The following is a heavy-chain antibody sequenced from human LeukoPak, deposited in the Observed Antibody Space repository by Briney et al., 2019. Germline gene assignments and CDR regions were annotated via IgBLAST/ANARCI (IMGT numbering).Heavy chain of an antibody. CDR1: GGSISSSSYY. D-gene: IGHD1-26*01. CDR2: IYYSGST. J-gene: IGHJ4*02. V-gene: IGHV4-39*01. CDR3: ARQEGGSYPLDY. Sequence: SETLSLTCTVSGGSISSSSYYWGWIRQPPGKGLEWIGSIYYSGSTYYNPSLKSRVTISVDTSKNQFSLKLSSVTAADTAVYYCARQEGGSYPLDYWGQGTLVTVSS.